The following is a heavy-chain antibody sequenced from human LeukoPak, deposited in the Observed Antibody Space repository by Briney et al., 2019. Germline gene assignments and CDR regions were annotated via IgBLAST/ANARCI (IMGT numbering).Heavy chain of an antibody. D-gene: IGHD3-10*01. CDR1: GGSFSSDY. J-gene: IGHJ4*02. CDR3: ARGMLGEGVGELPFDY. V-gene: IGHV4-59*01. Sequence: SETLSLTCTVSGGSFSSDYWNWIRQPPGKGLEWIGYIYYSGSTNYNPSLKSRVTISVDTSKNQFSLKLRSVTAADTAVYYCARGMLGEGVGELPFDYWGQGILVTVSS. CDR2: IYYSGST.